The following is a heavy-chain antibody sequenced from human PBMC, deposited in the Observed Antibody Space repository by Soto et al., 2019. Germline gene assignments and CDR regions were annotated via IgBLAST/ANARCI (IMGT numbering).Heavy chain of an antibody. CDR1: GYTFTSYA. V-gene: IGHV1-18*01. D-gene: IGHD6-13*01. CDR3: ARDLAAGTCDY. J-gene: IGHJ4*02. Sequence: GASVKVSCKASGYTFTSYAISWVRQAPGQGLEWMGWISAYNGNTNYAQKLQGRVTMTTDTSTSTAYMELRSLRSDDTAVYYRARDLAAGTCDYWGQGTLVTVSS. CDR2: ISAYNGNT.